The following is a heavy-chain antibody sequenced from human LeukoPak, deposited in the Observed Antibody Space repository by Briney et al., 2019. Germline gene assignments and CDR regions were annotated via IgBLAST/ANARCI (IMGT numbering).Heavy chain of an antibody. CDR3: ARSAYSSSIDY. D-gene: IGHD6-13*01. V-gene: IGHV4-61*01. Sequence: SETLSLTCTVSGGSISTDYYYWSWIRQPPGEGLEWIGNVYYAGTTDYNPSLRSRVTISVDTSKNQFSLKVSSVTAADTAVYYCARSAYSSSIDYWGQGTLVTVSS. J-gene: IGHJ4*02. CDR2: VYYAGTT. CDR1: GGSISTDYYY.